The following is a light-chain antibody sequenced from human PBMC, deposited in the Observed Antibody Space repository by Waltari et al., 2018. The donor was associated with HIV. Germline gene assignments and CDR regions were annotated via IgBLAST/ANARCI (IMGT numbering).Light chain of an antibody. CDR2: RDD. CDR3: AVWDDSLRGGV. J-gene: IGLJ3*02. Sequence: QSVVTQPPSASGTPGQRVVISRSGSNSNIGSNSVNWYQQVPGAAPKILIYRDDKLFSGGPDLFAGSKSATAAALAISELRSEDEADYYCAVWDDSLRGGVFGGGTKLTVL. V-gene: IGLV1-47*01. CDR1: NSNIGSNS.